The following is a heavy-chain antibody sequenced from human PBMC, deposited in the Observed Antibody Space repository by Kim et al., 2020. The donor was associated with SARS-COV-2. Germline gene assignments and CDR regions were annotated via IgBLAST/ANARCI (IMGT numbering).Heavy chain of an antibody. Sequence: GESLRLSCVGSGFTFRDYYMSWVRQVPGKGLEWVANIAKDGTQTNYGDVMKGRLTISRDNAKKSLFLQMNSLRADDTAVYFCAGGTGWTSEYWGQGALVTVSS. D-gene: IGHD6-19*01. V-gene: IGHV3-7*05. J-gene: IGHJ4*02. CDR1: GFTFRDYY. CDR3: AGGTGWTSEY. CDR2: IAKDGTQT.